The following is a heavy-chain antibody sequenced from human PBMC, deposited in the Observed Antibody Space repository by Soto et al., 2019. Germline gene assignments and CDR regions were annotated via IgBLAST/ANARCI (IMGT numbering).Heavy chain of an antibody. CDR2: ISGRGGST. D-gene: IGHD3-22*01. Sequence: GGSLRLSCAASGFTFSNYAMNWVRQAPGKGLEWVSTISGRGGSTYYADSVKGRFTISRDNSKNILYLQMNSLRAEDTAVYYCAKATMTLVVIRLDSWGQGTLVTVLL. CDR3: AKATMTLVVIRLDS. CDR1: GFTFSNYA. J-gene: IGHJ4*02. V-gene: IGHV3-23*01.